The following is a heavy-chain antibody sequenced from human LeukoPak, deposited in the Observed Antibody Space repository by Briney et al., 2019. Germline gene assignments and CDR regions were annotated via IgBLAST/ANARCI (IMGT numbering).Heavy chain of an antibody. V-gene: IGHV3-11*06. CDR2: ISSSSSYT. J-gene: IGHJ4*02. D-gene: IGHD6-19*01. CDR3: ARALAVAGPFDY. Sequence: GGSLRLSCAASGFTFSDYYMSWIRQAPGKGLEWVSYISSSSSYTNYADSVKGRFTISRDNAKNSLYLQMNSLRAEDTAVYYCARALAVAGPFDYWGQGTPVTISS. CDR1: GFTFSDYY.